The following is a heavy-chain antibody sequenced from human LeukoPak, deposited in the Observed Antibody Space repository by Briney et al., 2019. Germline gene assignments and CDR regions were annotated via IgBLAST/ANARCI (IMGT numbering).Heavy chain of an antibody. CDR1: GFTFSDCY. J-gene: IGHJ4*02. V-gene: IGHV3-11*01. CDR2: INARGNDR. D-gene: IGHD6-19*01. Sequence: GGSLRLSCAASGFTFSDCYMSWIRQAPGKGLEWLSYINARGNDRFYADSVKGRFTISRDNAKNTLYLQMNSLRADDTAFYYCARDLAVAGFWGQGTLVTVSS. CDR3: ARDLAVAGF.